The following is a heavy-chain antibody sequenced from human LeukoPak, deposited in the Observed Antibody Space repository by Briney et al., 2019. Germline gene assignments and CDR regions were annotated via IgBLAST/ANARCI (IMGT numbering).Heavy chain of an antibody. CDR3: ARVKYSSSNFLGLQAYYFDY. Sequence: PSETLSLTCAVSGGSISSSNWWSWVRQPPGKGLEWIGEIYHSGSTNYNPSLKSRVTISVDKSKNQFSLKLSSVTAADTAVYYCARVKYSSSNFLGLQAYYFDYWGQGTLVTVSS. V-gene: IGHV4-4*02. J-gene: IGHJ4*02. CDR2: IYHSGST. CDR1: GGSISSSNW. D-gene: IGHD6-13*01.